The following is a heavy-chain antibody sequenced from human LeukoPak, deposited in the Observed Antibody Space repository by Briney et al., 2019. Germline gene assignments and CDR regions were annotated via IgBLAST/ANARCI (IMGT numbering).Heavy chain of an antibody. CDR2: IYPGDSDT. CDR3: ARTLGFKYCSGGSCYLFPRWFDH. D-gene: IGHD2-15*01. CDR1: GSRFTSYW. Sequence: MHGGSLQISCQGSGSRFTSYWIGWVRPLPGKGLEWMGIIYPGDSDTRYSPSFQGPVTISADKSISTAYLQWSSLKASATAMYYCARTLGFKYCSGGSCYLFPRWFDHWGQGTLVTVSS. V-gene: IGHV5-51*01. J-gene: IGHJ5*02.